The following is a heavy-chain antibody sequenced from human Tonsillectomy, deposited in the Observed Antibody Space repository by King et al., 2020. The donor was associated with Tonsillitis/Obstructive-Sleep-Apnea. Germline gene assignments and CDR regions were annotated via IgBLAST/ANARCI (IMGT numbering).Heavy chain of an antibody. V-gene: IGHV4-59*01. CDR3: ARDMVLEAGGDAFDI. Sequence: QLQESGPGLVKPSETLSLTCTVSVGSISSYSWSWIRQPPGKGLEWIGYIYSSGSTNYNPSLKSRVTISVDTSKNQLSLQLSSVTAADTAVYYCARDMVLEAGGDAFDIWGQGTMVTVSS. D-gene: IGHD2-8*01. CDR1: VGSISSYS. CDR2: IYSSGST. J-gene: IGHJ3*02.